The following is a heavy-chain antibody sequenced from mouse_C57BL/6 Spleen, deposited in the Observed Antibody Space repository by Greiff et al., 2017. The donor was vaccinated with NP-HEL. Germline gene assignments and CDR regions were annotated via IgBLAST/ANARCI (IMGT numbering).Heavy chain of an antibody. CDR1: GFSLTSYG. J-gene: IGHJ4*01. Sequence: QVQLQQSGPGLVQPSQSLSITCTVSGFSLTSYGVHWVRQSPGKGLEWLGVICSGGSTDYNAAFISRLSISKDNSKRQVFFKMNSLQADDTAIYYCTRMSTTYAMDYWGQGTSVTVSS. V-gene: IGHV2-2*01. CDR2: ICSGGST. CDR3: TRMSTTYAMDY. D-gene: IGHD2-4*01.